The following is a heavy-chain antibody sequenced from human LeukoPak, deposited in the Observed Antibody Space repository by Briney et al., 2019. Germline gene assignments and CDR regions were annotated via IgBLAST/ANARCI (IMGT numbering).Heavy chain of an antibody. CDR3: ATGYYYDSSGLNWFDP. V-gene: IGHV1-24*01. CDR1: RYTLTELS. Sequence: ASVKVSCKVSRYTLTELSMHWVRQAPGKGLEWMGGFDPEDGETIYAQKFQGRVTMTEDKSTDTAYMELSSQRSEDTAVYYCATGYYYDSSGLNWFDPWGQGTLVTVSS. CDR2: FDPEDGET. J-gene: IGHJ5*02. D-gene: IGHD3-22*01.